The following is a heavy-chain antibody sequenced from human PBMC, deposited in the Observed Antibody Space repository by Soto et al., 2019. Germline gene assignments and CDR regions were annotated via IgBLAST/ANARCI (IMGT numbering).Heavy chain of an antibody. CDR3: AKPPTGYSSSWYFQGVDY. CDR2: ISGSGGST. Sequence: EVQLLESGGGLVQPGGSLRLSCAASGFTFSSYAMSWVRQAPGKGLEWVSAISGSGGSTYYADSVKGRFTISRDNSKNTLYLQMNSLRAEDPDVYYWAKPPTGYSSSWYFQGVDYWGQGTLVTVSS. CDR1: GFTFSSYA. J-gene: IGHJ4*02. D-gene: IGHD6-13*01. V-gene: IGHV3-23*01.